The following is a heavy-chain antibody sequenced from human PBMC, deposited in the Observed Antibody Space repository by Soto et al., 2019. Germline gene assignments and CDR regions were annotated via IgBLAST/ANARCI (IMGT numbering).Heavy chain of an antibody. Sequence: QVQLVQSGAEVKKPGASVNVSCKASGYTFTSYGISCVRQAPGQGLEWMGWISAYNGNTNYAQKLQGRVTMTTDTSTSTAYMELRSLRSDDTAVYYCARYFCGMDRSDDAFAIWGQGTMVTVSS. CDR2: ISAYNGNT. J-gene: IGHJ3*02. V-gene: IGHV1-18*04. D-gene: IGHD2-15*01. CDR3: ARYFCGMDRSDDAFAI. CDR1: GYTFTSYG.